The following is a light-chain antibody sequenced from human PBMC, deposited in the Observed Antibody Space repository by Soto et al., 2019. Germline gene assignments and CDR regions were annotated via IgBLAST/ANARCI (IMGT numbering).Light chain of an antibody. CDR1: QSISSW. CDR3: QQYNSYSRT. Sequence: IYLTKSQSSLSASVGDRVTITCGASQSISSWLAWYQQKPGKAPKLLIYKASSLESGVPSRFSGSGSGTEFTLTISCLQPDDFATYYCQQYNSYSRTVGQGTKV. CDR2: KAS. J-gene: IGKJ1*01. V-gene: IGKV1-5*03.